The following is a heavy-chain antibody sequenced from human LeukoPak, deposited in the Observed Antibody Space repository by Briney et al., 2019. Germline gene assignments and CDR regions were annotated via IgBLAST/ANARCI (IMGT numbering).Heavy chain of an antibody. CDR1: GLTLSVYW. CDR3: ARDLVSAPGI. V-gene: IGHV3-74*01. D-gene: IGHD1-14*01. Sequence: GGSLRLSCERSGLTLSVYWFHWVRQAPGGGMVWVSRINADGGSTIYADSVRGRFTMSRDNAKNTLYLQMNSLRAEDTAVYYCARDLVSAPGIWGQGTMVTVSS. J-gene: IGHJ3*02. CDR2: INADGGST.